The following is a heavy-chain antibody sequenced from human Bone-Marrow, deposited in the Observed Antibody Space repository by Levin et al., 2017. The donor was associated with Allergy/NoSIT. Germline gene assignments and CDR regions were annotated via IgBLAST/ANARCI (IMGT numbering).Heavy chain of an antibody. CDR1: GDSITTADYF. Sequence: SQTLSLTCTVSGDSITTADYFWNWIRQPPGKGLEWIGYINYRGTTYYNPSLRSRVTISSDTSKNQFYLRLTSVTAADTAVYFCARDSTVITFDSWGQGMLVAVSS. CDR2: INYRGTT. V-gene: IGHV4-30-4*01. J-gene: IGHJ4*02. CDR3: ARDSTVITFDS. D-gene: IGHD4-23*01.